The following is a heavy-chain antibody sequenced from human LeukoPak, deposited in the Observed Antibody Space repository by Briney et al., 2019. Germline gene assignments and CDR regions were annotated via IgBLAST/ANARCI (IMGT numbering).Heavy chain of an antibody. D-gene: IGHD3-22*01. CDR3: ARGESSGYYTYYGMDV. V-gene: IGHV3-7*01. Sequence: GGSLRLSCAASGFTFSSYWMSWVRQAPGKGLEWVANIKQDGSEKYYVDSVKGRFTISRDNAKNSLYPQMNSLRAEDTAVYYCARGESSGYYTYYGMDVWGQGTTVTVSS. CDR1: GFTFSSYW. CDR2: IKQDGSEK. J-gene: IGHJ6*02.